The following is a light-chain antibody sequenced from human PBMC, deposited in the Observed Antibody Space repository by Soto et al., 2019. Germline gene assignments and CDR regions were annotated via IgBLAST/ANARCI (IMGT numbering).Light chain of an antibody. J-gene: IGLJ1*01. CDR2: DVT. CDR3: SSYTSGTTLYV. V-gene: IGLV2-11*01. CDR1: SGDVGAYDR. Sequence: QSALTQPRSVSGSPGQSVTISCTGTSGDVGAYDRVSWYQHHPTKAPKLIIYDVTNRPSGVPYRFSGSKSGSTASLTISGLQAEDEADYYCSSYTSGTTLYVFGTGTKVTVL.